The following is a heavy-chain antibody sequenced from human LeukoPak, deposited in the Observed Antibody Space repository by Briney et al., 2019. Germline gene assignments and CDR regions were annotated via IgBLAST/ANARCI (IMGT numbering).Heavy chain of an antibody. D-gene: IGHD3-22*01. V-gene: IGHV4-4*02. CDR3: ARDSSGYQYYFDY. Sequence: PSETLSPTCTVSGGSISSSNWWSWVRQPPGKGLEWIGEIYHSGSTNYNPSLKSRVTISVDTSKNQFSLKLSSVTAADTAVYYCARDSSGYQYYFDYWGQGTLVTVSS. CDR1: GGSISSSNW. J-gene: IGHJ4*02. CDR2: IYHSGST.